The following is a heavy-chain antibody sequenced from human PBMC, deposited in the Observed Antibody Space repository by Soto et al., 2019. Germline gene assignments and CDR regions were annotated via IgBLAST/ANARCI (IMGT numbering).Heavy chain of an antibody. Sequence: GASVKVSCKASGGTFSSYAISWVRQAPGQGLEWMGGIIPIFGTANYAQKFQGRVTIIADESTSTAYMELSSLRSEDTAVYYCARDGSRDDYDILTGYYPPYYYYGMDVWGQGTTVTVSS. D-gene: IGHD3-9*01. J-gene: IGHJ6*02. CDR3: ARDGSRDDYDILTGYYPPYYYYGMDV. V-gene: IGHV1-69*13. CDR2: IIPIFGTA. CDR1: GGTFSSYA.